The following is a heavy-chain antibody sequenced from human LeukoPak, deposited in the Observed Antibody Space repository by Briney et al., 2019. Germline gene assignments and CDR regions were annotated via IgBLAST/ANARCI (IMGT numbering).Heavy chain of an antibody. CDR2: ISGSGGST. Sequence: GGSLRLSCAASGFTFSSYAMSWVRQAPGKGLEWVSPISGSGGSTYYADSVKGRFTISRDNSKNTLYLQMNSLRAEDTAVYYCAKVEGAVYYYDSSGYYDYWGQGTLVTVSS. D-gene: IGHD3-22*01. J-gene: IGHJ4*02. CDR1: GFTFSSYA. CDR3: AKVEGAVYYYDSSGYYDY. V-gene: IGHV3-23*01.